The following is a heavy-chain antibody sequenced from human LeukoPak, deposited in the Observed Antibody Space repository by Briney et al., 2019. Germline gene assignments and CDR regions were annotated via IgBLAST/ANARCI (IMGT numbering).Heavy chain of an antibody. CDR1: GFTFNNYA. CDR2: ISGSGHST. CDR3: AKAGNVLRLLKWLSYYFDY. D-gene: IGHD3-3*01. V-gene: IGHV3-23*01. Sequence: QAGGSLRLSCTASGFTFNNYAMSWVRQAPGKGLEWVSAISGSGHSTYYADSVKGRFTVSRDNSKNTLYLKMNSLRAEDTAVYYCAKAGNVLRLLKWLSYYFDYWGQGTLVTVSS. J-gene: IGHJ4*02.